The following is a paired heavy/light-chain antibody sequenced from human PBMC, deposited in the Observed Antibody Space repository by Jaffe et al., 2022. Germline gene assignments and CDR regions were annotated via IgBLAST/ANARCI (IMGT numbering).Heavy chain of an antibody. CDR1: GFTFGTYW. V-gene: IGHV3-74*01. J-gene: IGHJ4*02. D-gene: IGHD2-15*01. CDR3: ARGGPGYCSGGSCYSGLHY. CDR2: IHSDGSST. Sequence: EVQLVESGGDLVQPGGSLRLSCAASGFTFGTYWMHWVRQAPGKGLVWVSRIHSDGSSTNYADSVKGRFTISRDNAKNTLYLQMNSLRAEDTAVYYCARGGPGYCSGGSCYSGLHYWGQGMLVTVTS.
Light chain of an antibody. CDR3: GTWDSSLTWV. J-gene: IGLJ3*02. Sequence: QSVLTQPPSVSAAPGQKVTISCSGSSSNIGNNYVSWYQQLPGTAPKLLIYDNNKRPSGIPDRFSGSKSGTSATLGITGLQTGDEADYYCGTWDSSLTWVFGGGTKLTVL. CDR1: SSNIGNNY. V-gene: IGLV1-51*01. CDR2: DNN.